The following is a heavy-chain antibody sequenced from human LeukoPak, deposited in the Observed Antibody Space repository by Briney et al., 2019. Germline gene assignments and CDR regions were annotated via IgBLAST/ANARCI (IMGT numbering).Heavy chain of an antibody. Sequence: GGSLRLSCAASGFTFDDYAMHWVRQPPGKGLEWVSGITWNSGTIGYADSAKGRFTISRDNAKNSLYLQMNSLRAEDTAVYYCASEGWAERYFDFWGQGTLVTVSS. V-gene: IGHV3-9*01. D-gene: IGHD6-19*01. CDR3: ASEGWAERYFDF. J-gene: IGHJ4*02. CDR1: GFTFDDYA. CDR2: ITWNSGTI.